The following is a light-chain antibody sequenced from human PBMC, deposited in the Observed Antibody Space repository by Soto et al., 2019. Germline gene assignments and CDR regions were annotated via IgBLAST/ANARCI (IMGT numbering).Light chain of an antibody. CDR2: DVS. J-gene: IGLJ2*01. Sequence: QSALTQPAFVSGSPGQSITISCTGTSSDVGLYNFVSWYQQHPGKAPKLMIYDVSNRPSGVSDRFSGSKSGNTASLTISGLQAEDEADYYCSSKTSSTTVVFGGGTKVTVL. CDR3: SSKTSSTTVV. CDR1: SSDVGLYNF. V-gene: IGLV2-14*03.